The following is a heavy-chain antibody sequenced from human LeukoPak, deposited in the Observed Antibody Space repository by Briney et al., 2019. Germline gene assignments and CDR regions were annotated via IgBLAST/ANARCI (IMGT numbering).Heavy chain of an antibody. CDR3: ARQTAMGRSGDY. V-gene: IGHV5-51*01. Sequence: GESLKISCKASGYSFTSYWIGWVRQMPGKGLEWMGIIDPSDSDIRYTPSFQGQVTISADKSLSTAYLQWNSLKASDTAIYYCARQTAMGRSGDYWGQGTLVTVSS. D-gene: IGHD7-27*01. CDR1: GYSFTSYW. J-gene: IGHJ4*02. CDR2: IDPSDSDI.